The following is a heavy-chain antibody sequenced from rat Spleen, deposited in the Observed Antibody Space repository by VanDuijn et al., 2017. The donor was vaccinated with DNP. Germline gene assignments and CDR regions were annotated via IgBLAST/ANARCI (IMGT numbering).Heavy chain of an antibody. CDR2: ISYEGSTT. J-gene: IGHJ1*01. Sequence: EVQLVESGGGLVQPGRSLKLSCAASGFTFSDYNMAWVRQAPKKGLEWVATISYEGSTTYYRDSVQGRFTIARDNAKSTLYLQMDSLRSEDTATYYCARWGYTTNYYSKWYFDLWGPGTMVTVSS. CDR3: ARWGYTTNYYSKWYFDL. CDR1: GFTFSDYN. D-gene: IGHD1-6*01. V-gene: IGHV5-7*01.